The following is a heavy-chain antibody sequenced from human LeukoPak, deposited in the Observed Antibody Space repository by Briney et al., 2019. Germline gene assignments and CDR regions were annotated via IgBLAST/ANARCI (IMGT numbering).Heavy chain of an antibody. D-gene: IGHD3-10*01. CDR1: GFTFRNYV. Sequence: GGSLRLSCAASGFTFRNYVIHWVRQAPGKGLEWVAVTSSDLNVKLYADSVKGRFTISRDNSRSTLYLQMNSLRPEDTVIYYCAREGYYGSGSPPSLYFDYWGQGTLVTVSS. J-gene: IGHJ4*02. CDR2: TSSDLNVK. V-gene: IGHV3-30-3*01. CDR3: AREGYYGSGSPPSLYFDY.